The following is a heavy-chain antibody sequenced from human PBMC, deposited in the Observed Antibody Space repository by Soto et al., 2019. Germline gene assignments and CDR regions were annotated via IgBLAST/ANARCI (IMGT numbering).Heavy chain of an antibody. D-gene: IGHD3-10*01. CDR2: INPSGYSA. Sequence: ASVKVSCKASGYTFTTHYMHWVRQAPGQEFEWMGIINPSGYSANYAQKFQGRVTMTTDMRTSIVYMELSSLSSEDTAVYYCARDRFYGSGTYNYFDYWGQGTLVTAPQ. CDR1: GYTFTTHY. J-gene: IGHJ4*02. CDR3: ARDRFYGSGTYNYFDY. V-gene: IGHV1-46*01.